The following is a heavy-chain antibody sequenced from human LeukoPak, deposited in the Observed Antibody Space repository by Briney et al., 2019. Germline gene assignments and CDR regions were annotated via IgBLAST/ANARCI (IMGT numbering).Heavy chain of an antibody. CDR1: GYTFTSYD. CDR3: AREGRGSSWYWGYYFDY. Sequence: ASVKVSCKASGYTFTSYDINWVRQATGQGLEWMGWMNPNSGNTGYAQKFQGRVTMTRNTSISTAYMELSSLRSEDTAVYYCAREGRGSSWYWGYYFDYWGQGTLVTVSS. D-gene: IGHD6-13*01. V-gene: IGHV1-8*01. CDR2: MNPNSGNT. J-gene: IGHJ4*02.